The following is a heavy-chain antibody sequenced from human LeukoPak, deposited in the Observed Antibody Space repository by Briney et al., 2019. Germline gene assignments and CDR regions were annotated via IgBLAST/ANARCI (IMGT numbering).Heavy chain of an antibody. CDR2: IYTSGST. D-gene: IGHD3-9*01. CDR1: GGSISSYY. CDR3: ARDLGRYHYDILTGPKDHNYYYYYMDV. J-gene: IGHJ6*03. Sequence: PSETLSLTCTVSGGSISSYYWSWIRQPAGKGLEWIGRIYTSGSTNYNPSLKSRVTMSVDTSKNQFSLKLSSVTAADTAVYYCARDLGRYHYDILTGPKDHNYYYYYMDVWGKGTTVTISS. V-gene: IGHV4-4*07.